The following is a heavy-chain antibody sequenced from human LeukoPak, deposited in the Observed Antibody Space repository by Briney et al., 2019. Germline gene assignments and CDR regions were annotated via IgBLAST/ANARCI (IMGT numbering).Heavy chain of an antibody. V-gene: IGHV1-24*01. Sequence: ASVKVSCKVSGYTLTELSMHWVRQAPGKGLEWMGGFDPEDGETIYAQKFQGRVTMTEDTSTDTAYMELSSLRSEDTAVYYCASRLNYGGSIPLDFWGQGTLVTVSS. J-gene: IGHJ4*02. CDR3: ASRLNYGGSIPLDF. CDR1: GYTLTELS. D-gene: IGHD4-23*01. CDR2: FDPEDGET.